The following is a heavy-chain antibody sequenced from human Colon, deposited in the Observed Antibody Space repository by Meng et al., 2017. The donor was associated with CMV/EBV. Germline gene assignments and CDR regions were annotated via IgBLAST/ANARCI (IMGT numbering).Heavy chain of an antibody. J-gene: IGHJ3*01. D-gene: IGHD1-26*01. CDR1: GFTFRNYW. CDR3: AGPLGVNAFDF. V-gene: IGHV3-74*01. Sequence: GETLKISCVASGFTFRNYWMHWVRQSPGKGLVWVSHILNDGSGTGYADSVKGRFTISRDNAKNTLYLQMDSLRVEDTAVYYCAGPLGVNAFDFWGQGTMVTVSS. CDR2: ILNDGSGT.